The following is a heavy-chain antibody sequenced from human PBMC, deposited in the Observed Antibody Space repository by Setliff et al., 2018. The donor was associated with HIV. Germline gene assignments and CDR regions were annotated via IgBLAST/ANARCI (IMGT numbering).Heavy chain of an antibody. CDR2: IRYDASNK. CDR3: VKERTGYYGDY. D-gene: IGHD3-9*01. CDR1: GFTFSDYG. V-gene: IGHV3-30*02. J-gene: IGHJ4*02. Sequence: GGSLRLSCAPSGFTFSDYGIHWVRQAPGKGLEWLTYIRYDASNKYYADSVKGRFTISRDDSENMLYLQMNSLRAEDTSVYYCVKERTGYYGDYWGQGTLVTVSS.